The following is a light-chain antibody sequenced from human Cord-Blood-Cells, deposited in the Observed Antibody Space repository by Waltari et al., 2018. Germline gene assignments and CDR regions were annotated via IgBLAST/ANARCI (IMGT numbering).Light chain of an antibody. Sequence: QSALSQPASVSGSPGQSITIACTGTRSDVGSYNLVSWYQHHPGKAPKLMIYEVSKRPSVVSNRFSGSKSGNTASLTISGLQAEDEADYYCCSYAGSSTFVFGTGTKVTVL. CDR3: CSYAGSSTFV. CDR2: EVS. CDR1: RSDVGSYNL. V-gene: IGLV2-23*02. J-gene: IGLJ1*01.